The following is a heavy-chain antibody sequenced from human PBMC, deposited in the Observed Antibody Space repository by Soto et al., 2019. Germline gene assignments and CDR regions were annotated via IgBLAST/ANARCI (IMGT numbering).Heavy chain of an antibody. CDR1: GGSFSCYY. D-gene: IGHD3-10*01. V-gene: IGHV4-34*01. Sequence: LSLTCAVYGGSFSCYYWSWIRQPPGKGLEWIGEINHSGSTNYNPSLKSRVTISVDTSKNQFSLKLSSVTAADTAVYYCARGGRYGSGSYYQLLPRGGFDPWGQGTLVTVSS. CDR3: ARGGRYGSGSYYQLLPRGGFDP. J-gene: IGHJ5*02. CDR2: INHSGST.